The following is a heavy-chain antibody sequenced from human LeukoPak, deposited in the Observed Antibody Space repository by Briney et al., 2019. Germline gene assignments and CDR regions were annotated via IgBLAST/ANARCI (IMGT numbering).Heavy chain of an antibody. J-gene: IGHJ5*02. CDR2: IIGSGRDT. CDR3: AKGGVRITIFGVAP. D-gene: IGHD3-3*01. Sequence: GGSLRLSCAASGFTFSSYAMNWVRQAPGKRLEWVSSIIGSGRDTYYADSVKGRFTISRDNSKNTLYLQMNSLRAEDTAVYYCAKGGVRITIFGVAPWGQGTLVTVSS. V-gene: IGHV3-23*01. CDR1: GFTFSSYA.